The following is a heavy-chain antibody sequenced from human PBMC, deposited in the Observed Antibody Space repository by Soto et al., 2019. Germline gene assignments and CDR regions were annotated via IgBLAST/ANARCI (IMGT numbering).Heavy chain of an antibody. CDR3: AKDASLRRGSYYSDAFDI. CDR1: GFTFDDYT. V-gene: IGHV3-43*01. CDR2: ISWDGGST. Sequence: GGSLRLSCAASGFTFDDYTMHWVRQAPGKGLEWVSLISWDGGSTYYADSVKGRFTISRDNSKNSLYLQMNSLRTEDTALYYCAKDASLRRGSYYSDAFDIWGQGTTVTVSS. J-gene: IGHJ3*02. D-gene: IGHD1-26*01.